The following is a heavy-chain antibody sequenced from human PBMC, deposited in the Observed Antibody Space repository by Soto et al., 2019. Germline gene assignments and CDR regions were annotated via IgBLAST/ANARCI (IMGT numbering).Heavy chain of an antibody. J-gene: IGHJ6*02. CDR1: GGSFSGYY. Sequence: SETLSLTCAVYGGSFSGYYWSWIRQPPGKELEWIGEINHSGSTNYNPSLKSRVTISVDTSKNQFSLKLSSVTAADTAVYYCARGYKNIPKGWGNVPATKHRYYGMDVWGQGTTVTVSS. CDR3: ARGYKNIPKGWGNVPATKHRYYGMDV. CDR2: INHSGST. D-gene: IGHD2-2*01. V-gene: IGHV4-34*01.